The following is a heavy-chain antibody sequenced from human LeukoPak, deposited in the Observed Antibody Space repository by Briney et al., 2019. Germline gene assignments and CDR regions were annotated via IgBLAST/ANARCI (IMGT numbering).Heavy chain of an antibody. V-gene: IGHV3-23*01. CDR1: GFTFSSYA. CDR3: AKDPILTTIVVAIDAFDI. CDR2: ISGSGGST. J-gene: IGHJ3*02. Sequence: GGSLRLSCAASGFTFSSYAMSWVRQAPGKGLEWVSAISGSGGSTYYADSVKGRFTISRDNSKNTLYLQMNSLRAEDTAVYYCAKDPILTTIVVAIDAFDIWGQGTMVTVSS. D-gene: IGHD3-22*01.